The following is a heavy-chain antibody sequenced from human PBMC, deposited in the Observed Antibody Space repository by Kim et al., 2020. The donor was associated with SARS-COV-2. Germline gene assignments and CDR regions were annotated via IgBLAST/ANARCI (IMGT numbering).Heavy chain of an antibody. Sequence: SETLSLTCAVSGGSISSSNWWSWVRQPPGKGLEWIGEIYHSGSTNYNPSLKSRVTISVDKSKNQFSLKLSSVTAADTAVYYCARGVTFWSGYYFPLAYFDYWGQGTLVTVSS. D-gene: IGHD3-3*01. J-gene: IGHJ4*02. CDR1: GGSISSSNW. V-gene: IGHV4-4*02. CDR3: ARGVTFWSGYYFPLAYFDY. CDR2: IYHSGST.